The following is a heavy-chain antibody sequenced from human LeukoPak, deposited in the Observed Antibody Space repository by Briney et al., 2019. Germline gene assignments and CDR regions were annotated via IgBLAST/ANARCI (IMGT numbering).Heavy chain of an antibody. V-gene: IGHV3-21*01. J-gene: IGHJ5*02. Sequence: PGGSLRLSCAASGFTFSSYSMNWVRQAPGKGLEGVSSISSSSSYIYYADSVKGRFTISRDNAKNSLYLQMNSLRAEDTAVYYCARDNVKTAFDLWGQGTLVTVSS. CDR2: ISSSSSYI. D-gene: IGHD1-1*01. CDR3: ARDNVKTAFDL. CDR1: GFTFSSYS.